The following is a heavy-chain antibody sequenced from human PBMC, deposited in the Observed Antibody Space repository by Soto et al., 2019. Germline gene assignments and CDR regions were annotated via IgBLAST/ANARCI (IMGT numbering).Heavy chain of an antibody. CDR2: IKTDGRAA. D-gene: IGHD6-19*01. J-gene: IGHJ4*02. CDR3: VRESGVAADC. Sequence: VESGGVLVQPGGSLRISCSASGFTFDCQWIHWVRQAPGEGVVWVSRIKTDGRAAAYADSVKGRFTISRDNTKNTLYLQMNSLRAEDTAVYFCVRESGVAADCWGQGTLVTVS. CDR1: GFTFDCQW. V-gene: IGHV3-74*01.